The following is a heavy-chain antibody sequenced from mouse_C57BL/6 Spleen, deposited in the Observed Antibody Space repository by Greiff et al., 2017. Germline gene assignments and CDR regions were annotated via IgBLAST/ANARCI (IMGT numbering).Heavy chain of an antibody. D-gene: IGHD2-10*02. CDR1: GYAFSSYW. J-gene: IGHJ2*01. CDR3: ARRGYGNYFDY. V-gene: IGHV1-80*01. CDR2: IYPGDGDT. Sequence: QVQLQQSGAELVKPGASVKISCKASGYAFSSYWMNWVKQRPGKGLEWIGQIYPGDGDTNYNGKFKGKATLTADKSSSTAYMQLSSLTSEDSAVYFCARRGYGNYFDYWGQGTTLTVSS.